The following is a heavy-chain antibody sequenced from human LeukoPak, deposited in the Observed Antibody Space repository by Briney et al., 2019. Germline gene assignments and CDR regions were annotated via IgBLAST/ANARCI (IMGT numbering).Heavy chain of an antibody. CDR3: ARGGYNWNYVWELDP. CDR1: GFTFSSYS. V-gene: IGHV3-21*01. D-gene: IGHD1-7*01. J-gene: IGHJ5*02. Sequence: GGSLRLSCAASGFTFSSYSMNWVRQAPGKGLEWVSSISSSSSYIYYADSVRGRFTISRDNAKNSLYLQMNSLRAEDTAVYYCARGGYNWNYVWELDPWGQGTLVTVSS. CDR2: ISSSSSYI.